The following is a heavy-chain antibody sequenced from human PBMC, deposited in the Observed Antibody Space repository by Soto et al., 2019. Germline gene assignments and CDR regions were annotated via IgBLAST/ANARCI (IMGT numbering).Heavy chain of an antibody. CDR3: ARVQAVADPYWFDP. CDR2: ISAYNGNT. D-gene: IGHD6-19*01. CDR1: GYTFTSYG. Sequence: QVQLVQSGAEVKKPVASVKVSCKSSGYTFTSYGISFVRQAPGQGREWMGWISAYNGNTNYAQKLQGRVTMTTNTSTSTAYMELRSLRSDDTAVYYCARVQAVADPYWFDPWGQGTLVTVSS. J-gene: IGHJ5*02. V-gene: IGHV1-18*01.